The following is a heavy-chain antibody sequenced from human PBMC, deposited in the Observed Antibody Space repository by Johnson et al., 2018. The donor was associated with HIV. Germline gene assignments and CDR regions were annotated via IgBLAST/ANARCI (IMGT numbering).Heavy chain of an antibody. V-gene: IGHV3-30*14. Sequence: QVQLVESGGGVVQPGKSLRLSCAASGFTFSSFAMHWVRQAPGKGLEWVAVISYDGSNEYYADSVKGRFTISRDNSKNTVYLLMNSLRGEDTAVYYCARILLGYCRAWGQGTMVTVSS. D-gene: IGHD2-15*01. J-gene: IGHJ3*01. CDR1: GFTFSSFA. CDR2: ISYDGSNE. CDR3: ARILLGYCRA.